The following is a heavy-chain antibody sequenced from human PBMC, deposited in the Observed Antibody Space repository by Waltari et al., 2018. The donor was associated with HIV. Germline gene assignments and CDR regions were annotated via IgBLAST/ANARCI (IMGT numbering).Heavy chain of an antibody. CDR2: ISSSGNYI. CDR1: AFSFSAYT. J-gene: IGHJ3*02. Sequence: EVQLVESGGGLVKPGGSLRLSCAASAFSFSAYTMNWVRQAPGKGLEGVSSISSSGNYIYYADSVKVRFSNSRDNAKNSLSLQMNSLTAEDTAVYYCARYSRAGDDFDIWGQGTMVTVSS. CDR3: ARYSRAGDDFDI. V-gene: IGHV3-21*01. D-gene: IGHD6-13*01.